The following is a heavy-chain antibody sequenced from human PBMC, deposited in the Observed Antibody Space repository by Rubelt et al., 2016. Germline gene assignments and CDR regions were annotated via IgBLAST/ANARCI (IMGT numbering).Heavy chain of an antibody. J-gene: IGHJ5*02. V-gene: IGHV3-9*01. CDR2: ISWNSGSI. D-gene: IGHD1-26*01. CDR1: GFTFDDYA. CDR3: AKQGLLVAAATNWFDP. Sequence: GRSLRLSCAASGFTFDDYAMHWVRQAPGKGLEWVSGISWNSGSIGYADSVKGRFTISRDNAKNSLYLQMNSLRAEDTAVYYCAKQGLLVAAATNWFDPWGQGTLVTVSS.